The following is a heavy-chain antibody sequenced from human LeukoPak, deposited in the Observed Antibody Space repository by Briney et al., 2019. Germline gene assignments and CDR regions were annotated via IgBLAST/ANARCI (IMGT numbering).Heavy chain of an antibody. D-gene: IGHD3-10*02. J-gene: IGHJ6*04. CDR3: AELGITMIGGV. V-gene: IGHV3-23*01. Sequence: GGSLRLSCAASGFTFSNYAMTWVRQAPGKGLEWVSGISTGVGITYYADSVKGRFTISRDNSKNTQYLQMNSLRAEDTAVYYCAELGITMIGGVWGKGTTVTISS. CDR2: ISTGVGIT. CDR1: GFTFSNYA.